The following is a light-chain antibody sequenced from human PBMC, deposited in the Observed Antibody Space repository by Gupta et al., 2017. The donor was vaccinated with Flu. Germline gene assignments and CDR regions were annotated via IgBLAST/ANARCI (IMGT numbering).Light chain of an antibody. CDR2: LGS. CDR1: QSLLYSNGYNY. V-gene: IGKV2-28*01. J-gene: IGKJ1*01. Sequence: DIVMTPSTLLLLVTHGEPASISCRSSQSLLYSNGYNYVNWYLQKPGQSPQLLIHLGSNRASGVPDRFSGSGSGSDFTLKISRVEAEDVGVYYCMQPLNSPWTFGQGTKVEIK. CDR3: MQPLNSPWT.